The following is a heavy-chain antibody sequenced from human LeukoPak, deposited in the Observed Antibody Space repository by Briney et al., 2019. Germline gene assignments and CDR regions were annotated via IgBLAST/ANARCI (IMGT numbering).Heavy chain of an antibody. D-gene: IGHD5-12*01. CDR1: GFTFSSYW. J-gene: IGHJ4*02. CDR3: ARWIDGPHFDY. CDR2: IKQDGSEK. V-gene: IGHV3-7*03. Sequence: GGSLRLSCAASGFTFSSYWMSWVRQAPGKGLEWVANIKQDGSEKYYVDSVKGRFTISRDNAKNSLYLQMNSLRAEDTAAYYCARWIDGPHFDYWGQGTLVTVSS.